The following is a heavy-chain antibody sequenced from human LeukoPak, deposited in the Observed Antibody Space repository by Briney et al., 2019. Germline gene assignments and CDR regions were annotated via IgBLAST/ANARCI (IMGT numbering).Heavy chain of an antibody. CDR3: AKLGQSGYNSYY. CDR1: GFSFSTYG. Sequence: GGSLRLSCVASGFSFSTYGMSWVRQAPGKGLEWVAVISYDGSNKYYADSVKGRFTISRDNSKDTLYLQMNSLRAEDTAVYYCAKLGQSGYNSYYWGQGTLVTVSS. J-gene: IGHJ4*02. D-gene: IGHD5-24*01. CDR2: ISYDGSNK. V-gene: IGHV3-30*18.